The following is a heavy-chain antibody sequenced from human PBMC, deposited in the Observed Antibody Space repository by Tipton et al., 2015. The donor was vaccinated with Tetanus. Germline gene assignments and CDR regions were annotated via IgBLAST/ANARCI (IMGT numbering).Heavy chain of an antibody. Sequence: TLSLTCTVSGDSLSNGDYYWSWIRQPPGKGLESIGSIYYSGSTYYNPSLKSRVTISVDTSKNQFSLRLSSVTAADTAVYYCARDRGVRGGYYYYHGMDVWGQGTTVTVSS. CDR3: ARDRGVRGGYYYYHGMDV. CDR1: GDSLSNGDYY. CDR2: IYYSGST. V-gene: IGHV4-30-4*01. J-gene: IGHJ6*02. D-gene: IGHD3-10*01.